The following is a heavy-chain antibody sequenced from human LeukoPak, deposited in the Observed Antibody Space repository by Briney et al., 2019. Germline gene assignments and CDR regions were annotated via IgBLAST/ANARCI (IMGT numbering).Heavy chain of an antibody. J-gene: IGHJ5*02. CDR2: MNPNSGNT. Sequence: ASVKVSCKASGYTFTSYDINWVRQATGQGLEWMGWMNPNSGNTGYAQKFQGRVTMTRNTSISTAYMELSSLRSEDTAVYYCARERRRDWGFDPWGQGTLVTVSS. CDR1: GYTFTSYD. CDR3: ARERRRDWGFDP. D-gene: IGHD2-21*01. V-gene: IGHV1-8*01.